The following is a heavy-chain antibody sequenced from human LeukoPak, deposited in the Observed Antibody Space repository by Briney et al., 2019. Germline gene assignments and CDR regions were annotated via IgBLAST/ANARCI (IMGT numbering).Heavy chain of an antibody. CDR3: AREGLHLVSDY. D-gene: IGHD2/OR15-2a*01. Sequence: GGSLRLSCVGSGFNFDDYGMCWVRQIPGKGLEWLSHINWNSRDIHYATSVRGRFTVSRDNARNSLYLQMNGLRAEDTALYFCAREGLHLVSDYWGQGTLVTVSS. CDR1: GFNFDDYG. CDR2: INWNSRDI. V-gene: IGHV3-20*04. J-gene: IGHJ4*02.